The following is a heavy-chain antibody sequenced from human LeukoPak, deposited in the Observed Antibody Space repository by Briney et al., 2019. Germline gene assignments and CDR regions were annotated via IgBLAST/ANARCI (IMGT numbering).Heavy chain of an antibody. V-gene: IGHV4-38-2*02. D-gene: IGHD3-16*02. J-gene: IGHJ3*02. Sequence: SETLSLTCTVFGYSISSGYYWGWMRQPPGKGPEWIGSIYHSGNTFHNPSLKSRIAISVDTSRNQFSLRLASVTAADTGVYYCVRLGTVTFGQVIVIEAFDIWGQGTMVAVSS. CDR3: VRLGTVTFGQVIVIEAFDI. CDR1: GYSISSGYY. CDR2: IYHSGNT.